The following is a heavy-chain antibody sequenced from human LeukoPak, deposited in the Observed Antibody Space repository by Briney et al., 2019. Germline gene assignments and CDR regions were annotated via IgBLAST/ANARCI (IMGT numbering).Heavy chain of an antibody. V-gene: IGHV1-18*01. CDR1: GYTFTRYG. J-gene: IGHJ4*02. D-gene: IGHD3-9*01. Sequence: GAAVTVSRKGSGYTFTRYGIGWVRQAPGQGLEGMGWISAYNGNTNYERKLQGRVTMTTDTSTSTAYMELRSLRSDDTAVYYCARALPLDSWVDYWGQGTLVTVSS. CDR3: ARALPLDSWVDY. CDR2: ISAYNGNT.